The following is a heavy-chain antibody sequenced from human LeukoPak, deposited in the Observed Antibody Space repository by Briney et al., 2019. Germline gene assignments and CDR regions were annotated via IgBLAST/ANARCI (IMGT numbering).Heavy chain of an antibody. V-gene: IGHV4-59*01. J-gene: IGHJ4*02. D-gene: IGHD3-10*01. CDR1: GGSISSYH. CDR3: ASIHGSGSYVGY. Sequence: PSETLSLTCTVSGGSISSYHWSWIRQPPGKGLEWIGYIYYSGSTNYNPSLKSRVTISVDTSKNQFSLKLSSVTAADTAVYYCASIHGSGSYVGYWGQGTLVTVSS. CDR2: IYYSGST.